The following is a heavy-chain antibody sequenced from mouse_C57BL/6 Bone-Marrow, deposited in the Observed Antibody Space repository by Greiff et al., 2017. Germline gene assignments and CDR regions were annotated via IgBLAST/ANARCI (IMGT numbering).Heavy chain of an antibody. CDR3: ARSNDGYFSWFAY. CDR2: IYPRDGST. D-gene: IGHD2-3*01. J-gene: IGHJ3*01. Sequence: QVQLQQSGPELVKPGASVKLSCKASGYTFTSYDINWVKQRPGQGLEWIGWIYPRDGSTNYNEKFKGKATLTVATSSSTAYLELHSLTSEYSAVYFCARSNDGYFSWFAYWGQGTLVTVSA. CDR1: GYTFTSYD. V-gene: IGHV1-85*01.